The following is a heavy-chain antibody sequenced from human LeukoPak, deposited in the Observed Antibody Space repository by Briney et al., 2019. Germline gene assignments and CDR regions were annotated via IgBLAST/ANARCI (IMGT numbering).Heavy chain of an antibody. D-gene: IGHD3-22*01. CDR3: ARAITMIVVGPPGY. V-gene: IGHV3-64*01. CDR1: GFTFSSYA. J-gene: IGHJ4*02. CDR2: ISSNGGST. Sequence: PGGSLRLSCAASGFTFSSYAMHWVRQAPGKGLEYVSAISSNGGSTYYANSVKGRFTISRDNSKNTLYLQMGSLRAEDMAVYYCARAITMIVVGPPGYWGQGTLVTVSS.